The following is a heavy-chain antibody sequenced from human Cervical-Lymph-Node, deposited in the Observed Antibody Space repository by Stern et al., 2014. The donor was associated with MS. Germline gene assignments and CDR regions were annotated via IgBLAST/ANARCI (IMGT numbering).Heavy chain of an antibody. CDR1: GYTFTSYW. Sequence: EVQLEESGPEVKRPGESLKISCQASGYTFTSYWIGWVRQMPGKGLEWIAIISPGGSNISYRPSFQGQVTISPDKSRSHAYLQWNNLKASDTAIYYCARQRYFDYWGQGTLVTVSS. V-gene: IGHV5-51*01. CDR3: ARQRYFDY. J-gene: IGHJ4*02. CDR2: ISPGGSNI.